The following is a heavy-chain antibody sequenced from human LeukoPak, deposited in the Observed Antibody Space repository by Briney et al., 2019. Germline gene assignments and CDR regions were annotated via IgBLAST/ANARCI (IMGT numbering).Heavy chain of an antibody. D-gene: IGHD2-2*01. CDR3: ARDPVVRTSSISIVVVPADSGSYYMDV. Sequence: AAVTVSLKSFVSTFTSNYKHWMRQAPGQGPEWMGVFCICGGSTNYAHKFQGRVTLTRDNSTSTDYLELSSLRSEDTAVYYCARDPVVRTSSISIVVVPADSGSYYMDVWGKGTTVTVSS. CDR1: VSTFTSNY. V-gene: IGHV1-46*01. CDR2: FCICGGST. J-gene: IGHJ6*03.